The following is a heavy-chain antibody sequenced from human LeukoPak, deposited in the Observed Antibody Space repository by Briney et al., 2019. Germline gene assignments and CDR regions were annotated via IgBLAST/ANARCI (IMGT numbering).Heavy chain of an antibody. CDR3: AREPPSFGVVIIV. Sequence: SETLSLTCTVSGGSISSGDYYWSWIRQPPGKGLEWIGYIYYSGSTYYNPSLKSRVTISVDTSKNQFSLKLSSVTAADTAVYYCAREPPSFGVVIIVWGQGTLVTVSS. D-gene: IGHD3-3*01. J-gene: IGHJ4*02. CDR1: GGSISSGDYY. V-gene: IGHV4-30-4*08. CDR2: IYYSGST.